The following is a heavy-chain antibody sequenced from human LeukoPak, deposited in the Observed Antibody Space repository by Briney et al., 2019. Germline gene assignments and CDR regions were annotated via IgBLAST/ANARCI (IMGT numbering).Heavy chain of an antibody. CDR2: VTSSSST. J-gene: IGHJ4*02. D-gene: IGHD3-3*01. V-gene: IGHV3-21*01. Sequence: GGSLRLSCAASGFTFSSYSVNWVRQAPGKGLEWVSSVTSSSSTYYSDSVKGRFTISRDNAKSSLYLQMNSLRVEDTAVYYCARVGFYDFWSGINFFDYWGQGTLVTVSS. CDR1: GFTFSSYS. CDR3: ARVGFYDFWSGINFFDY.